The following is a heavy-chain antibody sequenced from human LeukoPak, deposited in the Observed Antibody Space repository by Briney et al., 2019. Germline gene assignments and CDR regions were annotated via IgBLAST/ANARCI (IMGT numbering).Heavy chain of an antibody. CDR3: ARGTLRYYYDSSGYSHFDY. CDR2: IYYSGST. V-gene: IGHV4-59*01. J-gene: IGHJ4*02. D-gene: IGHD3-22*01. CDR1: GGSIGSYY. Sequence: TSETLSLTCTVSGGSIGSYYWSWIRQPPGKGLEWIGYIYYSGSTNYNPSLKSRVTISVDTSKNQFSLKLSSVTAADTAVYYCARGTLRYYYDSSGYSHFDYWGQGTLVTVSS.